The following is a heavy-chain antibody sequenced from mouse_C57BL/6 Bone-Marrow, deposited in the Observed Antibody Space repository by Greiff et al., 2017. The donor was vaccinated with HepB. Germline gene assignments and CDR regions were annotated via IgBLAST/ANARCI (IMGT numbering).Heavy chain of an antibody. J-gene: IGHJ3*01. D-gene: IGHD1-1*01. CDR1: GYTFTSYG. Sequence: VQLQQSGAELARPGASVKLSCKASGYTFTSYGISWVKQRTGQGLEWIGEIYPRSGNTYYNEKFKGKATLTADKSSSTAYMELRSLTSEDSAVYFCAPYCYGSSYAWFAYWGQGTLVTVSA. CDR2: IYPRSGNT. V-gene: IGHV1-81*01. CDR3: APYCYGSSYAWFAY.